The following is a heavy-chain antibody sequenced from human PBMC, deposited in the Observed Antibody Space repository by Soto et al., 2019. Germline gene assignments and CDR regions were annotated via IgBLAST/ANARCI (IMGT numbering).Heavy chain of an antibody. CDR1: GGSISTNY. V-gene: IGHV4-59*08. CDR3: ARLPWGGFDF. D-gene: IGHD3-16*01. CDR2: INYSGSS. J-gene: IGHJ4*02. Sequence: QVQLQESGPGLVKPSETLSLTCTVSGGSISTNYWSWIRQPPGKGLEWIGNINYSGSSTYNPSLNSRVTISLDTSKNQFSLKLSSVTAADTAVYYCARLPWGGFDFWGQGTLVTVSS.